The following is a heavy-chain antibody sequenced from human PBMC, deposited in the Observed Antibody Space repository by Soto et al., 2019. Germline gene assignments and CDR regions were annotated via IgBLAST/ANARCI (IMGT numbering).Heavy chain of an antibody. CDR2: IYHSGST. CDR1: GGSISSSNW. CDR3: ARVGNYDYVWGSYRVVAFDI. J-gene: IGHJ3*02. V-gene: IGHV4-4*02. D-gene: IGHD3-16*02. Sequence: SETLSLTCAVSGGSISSSNWWSWVRQPPGKGLEWIGEIYHSGSTNYNPSLKSRVTISVDKSKNQFSLKLSSVTAADTAVYDGARVGNYDYVWGSYRVVAFDIWGQGAMVTVSS.